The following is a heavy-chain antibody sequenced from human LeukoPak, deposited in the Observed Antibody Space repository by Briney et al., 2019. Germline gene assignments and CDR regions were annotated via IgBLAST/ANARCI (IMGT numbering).Heavy chain of an antibody. CDR2: INHSGST. CDR1: GGSFSGYY. V-gene: IGHV4-34*01. CDR3: ARGYRGSGWYFYFDY. J-gene: IGHJ4*02. D-gene: IGHD6-19*01. Sequence: KPSETLSLTCAVYGGSFSGYYWSWIRQPPGKGLEWIGEINHSGSTNYNPSLKSRVTISVDTSKNQFSLKLTSVTAADTAVYYCARGYRGSGWYFYFDYWGQGTLVTVSS.